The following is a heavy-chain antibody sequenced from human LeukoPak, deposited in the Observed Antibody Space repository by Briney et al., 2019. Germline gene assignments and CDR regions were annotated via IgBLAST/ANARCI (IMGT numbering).Heavy chain of an antibody. Sequence: SAKVSCKASGGTFSSYAISWVRQAPGQGLEWMGRIIPILGIANYAQKFQGRVTITADKSTSTAYMELSSLRSEDTAVYYCARDQSTVTGPVYDYWGQGTLVTVSS. J-gene: IGHJ4*02. CDR1: GGTFSSYA. CDR2: IIPILGIA. D-gene: IGHD4-11*01. CDR3: ARDQSTVTGPVYDY. V-gene: IGHV1-69*04.